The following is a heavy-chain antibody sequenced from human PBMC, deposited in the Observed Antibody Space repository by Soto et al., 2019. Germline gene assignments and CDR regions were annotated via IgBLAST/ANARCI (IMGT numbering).Heavy chain of an antibody. CDR1: GGSISSSSYY. CDR3: ARLPYYDTPPVTFDI. J-gene: IGHJ3*02. D-gene: IGHD3-22*01. Sequence: PSETLSLTCTVSGGSISSSSYYWGWIRQPPGKGLEWIGSIYYSGSTHYNPSLKSRVTISVDTSKNQFSLKLNSVTAADTAVYYCARLPYYDTPPVTFDIWGQGAMVTVSS. V-gene: IGHV4-39*01. CDR2: IYYSGST.